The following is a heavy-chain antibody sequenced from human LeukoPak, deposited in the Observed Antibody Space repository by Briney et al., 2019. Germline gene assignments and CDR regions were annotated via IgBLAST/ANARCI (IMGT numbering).Heavy chain of an antibody. Sequence: PSETLSLTCTVSGGSITSSIDYWGWVRQPPGKGLEWIATIYYSTSTQYNPSLKSRITMSVDTSKNQFSLKLSSMTAADTAVYYCARHQCSGTRCYNFYFYGMDVWGQGTTVTVSS. CDR3: ARHQCSGTRCYNFYFYGMDV. J-gene: IGHJ6*02. D-gene: IGHD2-2*02. V-gene: IGHV4-39*01. CDR2: IYYSTST. CDR1: GGSITSSIDY.